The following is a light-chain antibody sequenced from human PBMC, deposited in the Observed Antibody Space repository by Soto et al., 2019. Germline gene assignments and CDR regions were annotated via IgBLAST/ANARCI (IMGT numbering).Light chain of an antibody. J-gene: IGKJ1*01. Sequence: DIQMTQSPSTLSASVGDRVTITCRSRQSISTWLAWYQQKPGKAPKLLIYDAFYLERGVPSRFSVSGSGTEFTLTISSQQPDDRATYYCQQYNSFWTFGQGTKVEI. V-gene: IGKV1-5*01. CDR3: QQYNSFWT. CDR2: DAF. CDR1: QSISTW.